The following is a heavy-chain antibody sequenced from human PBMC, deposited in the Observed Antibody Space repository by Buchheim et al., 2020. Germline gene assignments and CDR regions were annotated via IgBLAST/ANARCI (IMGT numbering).Heavy chain of an antibody. V-gene: IGHV1-69*09. CDR2: IIPILGIA. CDR1: GYTFTGYY. D-gene: IGHD3-22*01. J-gene: IGHJ5*02. CDR3: ARDASSGYYNWFDP. Sequence: QVQLVQSGAEVKKPGASVKVSCKASGYTFTGYYMHWVRQAPGQGLEWMGRIIPILGIANYAQKFQGRVTITADKSTSTAYMELSSLRSEDTAVYYCARDASSGYYNWFDPWGQGTL.